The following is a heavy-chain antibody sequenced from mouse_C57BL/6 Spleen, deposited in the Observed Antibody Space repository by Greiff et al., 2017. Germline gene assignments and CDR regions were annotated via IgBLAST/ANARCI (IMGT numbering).Heavy chain of an antibody. V-gene: IGHV1-26*01. Sequence: VQLQQSGPELVKPGASVKISCKASGYTFTDYYMNWVKQSHGKSLEWIGDINPNNGGTSYNQKFKGKATLTVDKSSSTAYMELRSLTSEDSAVYYCAMDYYGSTGFAYWGQGTLVTVSA. D-gene: IGHD1-1*01. CDR1: GYTFTDYY. J-gene: IGHJ3*01. CDR3: AMDYYGSTGFAY. CDR2: INPNNGGT.